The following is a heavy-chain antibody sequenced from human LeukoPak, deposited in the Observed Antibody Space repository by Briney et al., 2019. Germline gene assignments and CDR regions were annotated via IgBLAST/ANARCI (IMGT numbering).Heavy chain of an antibody. J-gene: IGHJ4*02. CDR2: INPSGGST. CDR1: GYTFTSYY. D-gene: IGHD6-13*01. Sequence: ASVKVSCKASGYTFTSYYMHWVRQAPGQGLEWMGIINPSGGSTSYAQKFQGRVTMTRDMSTSTVYMELSSLRSEDTAVYYCARGTGLSRSSSWYGGQRPTHRYFDYWGQGTLVTVSS. CDR3: ARGTGLSRSSSWYGGQRPTHRYFDY. V-gene: IGHV1-46*01.